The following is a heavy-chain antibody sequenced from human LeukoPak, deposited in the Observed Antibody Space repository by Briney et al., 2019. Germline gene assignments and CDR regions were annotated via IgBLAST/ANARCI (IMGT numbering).Heavy chain of an antibody. CDR2: ISSSSSTI. V-gene: IGHV3-48*01. CDR1: GFTFSRYS. D-gene: IGHD3-16*02. J-gene: IGHJ3*02. Sequence: PGGSLRLCCAASGFTFSRYSMKWVRQAPGKGLEWVPYISSSSSTIYYADSVKGRFTISRDNAENSLHLQKNSLRAEDTAVYYCATGPSGYRFLDIWGQGTMVTVSS. CDR3: ATGPSGYRFLDI.